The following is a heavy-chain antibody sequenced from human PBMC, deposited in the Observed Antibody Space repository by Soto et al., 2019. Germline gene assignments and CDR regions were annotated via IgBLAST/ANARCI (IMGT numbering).Heavy chain of an antibody. CDR2: ISGSGDST. V-gene: IGHV3-23*01. D-gene: IGHD2-2*01. CDR3: ANPILGYCRGTSCTGDFVEH. J-gene: IGHJ4*02. Sequence: EVLLLESGGGLVQPGGSLRLSCAASGFTLSSYDMSWVRQAPGNGLEWVSAISGSGDSTYYADSVKGRFTISRDTSKNTLYLPMNCMRAEDTAVYYGANPILGYCRGTSCTGDFVEHWGQGTLVTVSS. CDR1: GFTLSSYD.